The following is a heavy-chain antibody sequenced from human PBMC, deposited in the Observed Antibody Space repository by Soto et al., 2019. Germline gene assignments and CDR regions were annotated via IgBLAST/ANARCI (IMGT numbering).Heavy chain of an antibody. CDR3: ARVYLGCSSTTCLYYFDF. J-gene: IGHJ4*02. CDR1: GFTFSSAW. Sequence: GGSLRLSCAASGFTFSSAWMNWVRQAPGKGLEWVSSISNSGSYIYYADSVKGRFTISRDNAKNSLYLQMNSLRAEDTAVYYCARVYLGCSSTTCLYYFDFWGPGTLVTVSS. D-gene: IGHD2-2*01. CDR2: ISNSGSYI. V-gene: IGHV3-21*01.